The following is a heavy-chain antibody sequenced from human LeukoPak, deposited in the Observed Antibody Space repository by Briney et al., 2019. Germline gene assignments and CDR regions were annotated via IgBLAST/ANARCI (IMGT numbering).Heavy chain of an antibody. CDR3: ARDAYYYDSSGYFVLDY. CDR1: GFTFSSYA. J-gene: IGHJ4*02. CDR2: ISSSNSYI. D-gene: IGHD3-22*01. V-gene: IGHV3-21*01. Sequence: GGSLRLSCAASGFTFSSYAMSWVRQAPGKGLEWVSSISSSNSYIYYADSVKGRLTISRDNAKNSLYLQMNSLRAEDTAVYYCARDAYYYDSSGYFVLDYWGQGTLVTVSS.